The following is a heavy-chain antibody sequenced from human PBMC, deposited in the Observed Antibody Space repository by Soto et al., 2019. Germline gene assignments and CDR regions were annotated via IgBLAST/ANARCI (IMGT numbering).Heavy chain of an antibody. CDR1: GFTFSAYT. V-gene: IGHV3-23*03. CDR3: ARRTKGYFGY. J-gene: IGHJ4*02. CDR2: ILSDYNT. Sequence: EVQLLESGGGLAQPGGSLTLSCAASGFTFSAYTMSWVRQAPGQVLECISVILSDYNTFYSGSVRGRFTISRDNSKNTLYLQMHSLRAEDTAIYYCARRTKGYFGYWGQGALVTVSS.